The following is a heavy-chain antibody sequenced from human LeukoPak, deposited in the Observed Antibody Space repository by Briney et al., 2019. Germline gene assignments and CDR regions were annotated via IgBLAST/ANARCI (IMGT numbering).Heavy chain of an antibody. CDR3: ARRFSTSGTLQHDVYAV. V-gene: IGHV4-4*09. CDR1: GGSISDYY. J-gene: IGHJ3*01. Sequence: SETLSLTCTVSGGSISDYYWGWIRHPPGKGLEWVGHIFGNVSPNYNPSLKSRVTITTDTSKNQFPLQLSSVTAAEPALPFCARRFSTSGTLQHDVYAVWGQGTVVTVS. D-gene: IGHD2-2*01. CDR2: IFGNVSP.